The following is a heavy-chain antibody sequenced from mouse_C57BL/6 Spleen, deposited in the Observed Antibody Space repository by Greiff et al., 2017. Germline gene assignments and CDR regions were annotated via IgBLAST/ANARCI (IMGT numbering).Heavy chain of an antibody. V-gene: IGHV5-6*01. D-gene: IGHD2-5*01. CDR3: ARQSYYSNYEGAWFAY. Sequence: EVQGVESGGDLVKPGGSLKLSCAASGFTFSSYGMSWVRQTPDKRLEWVATISSGGSYTYYPDSVKGRFTISRDNAKNTLYLQMSSLKSEDTAMYYCARQSYYSNYEGAWFAYWGQGTLVTVSA. CDR1: GFTFSSYG. CDR2: ISSGGSYT. J-gene: IGHJ3*01.